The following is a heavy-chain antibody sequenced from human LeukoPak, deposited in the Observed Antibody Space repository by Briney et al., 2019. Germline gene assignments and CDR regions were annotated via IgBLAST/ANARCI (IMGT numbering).Heavy chain of an antibody. CDR1: EFTFSSYS. V-gene: IGHV3-48*01. Sequence: GGSLRLSCAASEFTFSSYSMNWVRQAPGKGLEWVSYISSSISTIYYADSVKGRFTISRDNAKNSLYLQMNSLRAEDTAMYYCAREGGGYNNRGFDYWGQGTLVTVSS. D-gene: IGHD5-24*01. CDR3: AREGGGYNNRGFDY. CDR2: ISSSISTI. J-gene: IGHJ4*02.